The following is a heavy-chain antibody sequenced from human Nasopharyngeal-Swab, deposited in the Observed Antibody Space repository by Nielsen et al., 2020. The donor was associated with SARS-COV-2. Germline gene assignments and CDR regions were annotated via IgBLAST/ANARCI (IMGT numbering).Heavy chain of an antibody. CDR2: IWYDRSNK. D-gene: IGHD3-10*01. Sequence: GESLKISCAASGFTFSSYGMHWVRQAPGKGLEWVAVIWYDRSNKCYADSVKGRFTISRGNSKNTLYLQMNSLRAEDTAVYYCARDTPLGYYGSGSYENGTDYWGQGTLVTVSS. CDR1: GFTFSSYG. CDR3: ARDTPLGYYGSGSYENGTDY. V-gene: IGHV3-33*01. J-gene: IGHJ4*02.